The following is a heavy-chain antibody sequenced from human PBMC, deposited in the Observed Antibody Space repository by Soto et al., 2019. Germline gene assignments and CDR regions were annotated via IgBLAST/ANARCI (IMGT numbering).Heavy chain of an antibody. V-gene: IGHV4-34*01. J-gene: IGHJ4*02. Sequence: QVQLQQWGAGLFKPSETLSLTCAVYGGSFSGYYWSWIRQPPGKGLEWIGEINHSGSTNYNPSLKSRVTISVDTSKNQFSLKLSSVTAADTAVYYCARGTTTVTIYYYWGQGTLVTVSS. CDR3: ARGTTTVTIYYY. CDR2: INHSGST. CDR1: GGSFSGYY. D-gene: IGHD4-17*01.